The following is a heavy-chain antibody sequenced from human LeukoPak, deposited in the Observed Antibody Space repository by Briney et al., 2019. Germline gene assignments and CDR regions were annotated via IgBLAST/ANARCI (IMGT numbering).Heavy chain of an antibody. V-gene: IGHV3-23*01. CDR2: ISGSGGST. D-gene: IGHD1-26*01. J-gene: IGHJ4*02. CDR1: GFTFSSYP. Sequence: PGGALRLSCAASGFTFSSYPMSWVRPAPGKGLEWVSAISGSGGSTYYADSVKGRFTISRDNSKNTLYLQMNSLRAEDTAVYYCAKDLSRYSGSYLGEFDYWGQGTLVTVSS. CDR3: AKDLSRYSGSYLGEFDY.